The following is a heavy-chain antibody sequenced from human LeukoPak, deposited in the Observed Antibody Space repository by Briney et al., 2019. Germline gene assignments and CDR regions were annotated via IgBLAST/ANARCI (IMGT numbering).Heavy chain of an antibody. J-gene: IGHJ5*02. CDR2: IYYSGST. D-gene: IGHD7-27*01. V-gene: IGHV4-59*01. CDR3: ARENLGMFDP. CDR1: DGSINSYY. Sequence: SETLSLTCSVSDGSINSYYWSWIRQPPGKGLEWIGYIYYSGSTNYNPSLKSRVTISVDTSKNQFSLKLSSVTAADTAVYYCARENLGMFDPWGQGVLVTVSS.